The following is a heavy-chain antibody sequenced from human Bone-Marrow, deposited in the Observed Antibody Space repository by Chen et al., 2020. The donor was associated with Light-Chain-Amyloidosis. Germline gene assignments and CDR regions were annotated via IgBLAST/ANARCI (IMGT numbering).Heavy chain of an antibody. CDR2: ISSSGSTI. Sequence: QVQLVESGGGLVKPGGSLRLSCAASGFPFSDYYMSWIRQAPGKGLEWVSYISSSGSTIYYADSVKGRFTISRDNAKNSLYLQMNSLRAEDTAVYYCARDSFNIWNYGPKTDWFDPWGQGTLVTVSS. D-gene: IGHD1-7*01. CDR3: ARDSFNIWNYGPKTDWFDP. J-gene: IGHJ5*02. V-gene: IGHV3-11*01. CDR1: GFPFSDYY.